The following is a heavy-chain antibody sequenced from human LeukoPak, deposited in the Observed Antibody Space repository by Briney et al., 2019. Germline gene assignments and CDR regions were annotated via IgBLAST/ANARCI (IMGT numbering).Heavy chain of an antibody. Sequence: ASVKVSCKASGYTFTGYYMHWVRQAPGQGLEGMGRINPNSGGTNYAQKFQGRVTMTRDTSISTAYMELSRLRSDDTAVYYCARGTKNYYDSSGYYYEDYWGQGTLVTVSS. CDR1: GYTFTGYY. D-gene: IGHD3-22*01. CDR2: INPNSGGT. CDR3: ARGTKNYYDSSGYYYEDY. V-gene: IGHV1-2*06. J-gene: IGHJ4*02.